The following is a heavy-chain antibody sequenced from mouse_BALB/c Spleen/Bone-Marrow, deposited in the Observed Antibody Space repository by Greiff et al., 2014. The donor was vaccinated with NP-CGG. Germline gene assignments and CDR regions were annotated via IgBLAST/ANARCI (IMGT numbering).Heavy chain of an antibody. V-gene: IGHV1-18*01. CDR3: ARKGLYYGYEGFAY. Sequence: EVQLQQSGPELVKPGASVKIPCKASGYTFTDYNMDWVEQSHGKSLEWIGHINPNNAGTIYNQKFKGKATLTVDKSSSTAYMELRSLTSEDTAVYYCARKGLYYGYEGFAYWGQGTLVTVSA. J-gene: IGHJ3*01. CDR2: INPNNAGT. D-gene: IGHD2-2*01. CDR1: GYTFTDYN.